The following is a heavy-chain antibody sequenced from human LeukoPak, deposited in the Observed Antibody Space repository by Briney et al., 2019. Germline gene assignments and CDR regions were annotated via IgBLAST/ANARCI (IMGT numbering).Heavy chain of an antibody. D-gene: IGHD4-17*01. CDR1: GFTFSSYA. J-gene: IGHJ3*02. CDR2: ISGSGGST. CDR3: YGDPPDAFDI. V-gene: IGHV3-23*01. Sequence: GGSLRLSCAASGFTFSSYAMSWVRQAPGKGLEWVPAISGSGGSTYYADSVKGRFTISRDNSKNTLYLQMNSLRAEDTAVYYCYGDPPDAFDIWGQGTMVTVSS.